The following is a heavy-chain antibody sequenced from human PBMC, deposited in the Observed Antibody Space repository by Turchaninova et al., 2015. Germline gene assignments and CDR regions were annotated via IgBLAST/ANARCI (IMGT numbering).Heavy chain of an antibody. Sequence: QVHLEESGPGLVKSWGTLSLTCSVSGDSISSINWWMWFRKPPETGLEWIGEVYHTGTTNKHPSLGSQVTISMDKSKNQFSLIFTSVTAADTAVYYCARGLPNSPVPVMWGQGTLVTVSS. CDR2: VYHTGTT. D-gene: IGHD3-16*01. CDR3: ARGLPNSPVPVM. CDR1: GDSISSINW. J-gene: IGHJ4*02. V-gene: IGHV4-4*02.